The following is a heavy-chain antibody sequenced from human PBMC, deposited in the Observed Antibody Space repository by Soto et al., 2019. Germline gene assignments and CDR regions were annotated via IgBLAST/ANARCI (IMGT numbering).Heavy chain of an antibody. D-gene: IGHD5-18*01. CDR1: GGTFSSYA. J-gene: IGHJ6*02. CDR2: IIPIFGTA. CDR3: ASVLRGYSYGWRGYYYGMDV. Sequence: GASVKVSCKASGGTFSSYAISWVRQAPGQGLEWMGGIIPIFGTANYAQKFQGRVTITADKSTSTAYMVLSSLRSEDTAVYYCASVLRGYSYGWRGYYYGMDVWGQGTTVTVSS. V-gene: IGHV1-69*06.